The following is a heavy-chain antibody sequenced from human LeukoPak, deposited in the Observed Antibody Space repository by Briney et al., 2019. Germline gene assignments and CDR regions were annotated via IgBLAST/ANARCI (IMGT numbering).Heavy chain of an antibody. Sequence: ASVKVSCTASGYTFTGYYMHWVRQAPGQGLEWMGWINPNSGGTNYAQKFQGRVIMTRDTYISKAYMELRRLRSDDPVVYYCARDRGIAARRENWFDPWGQGTLVTVSS. V-gene: IGHV1-2*02. CDR1: GYTFTGYY. J-gene: IGHJ5*02. D-gene: IGHD6-6*01. CDR3: ARDRGIAARRENWFDP. CDR2: INPNSGGT.